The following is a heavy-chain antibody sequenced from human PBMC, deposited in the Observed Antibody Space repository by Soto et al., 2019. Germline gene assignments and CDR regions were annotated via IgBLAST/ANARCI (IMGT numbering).Heavy chain of an antibody. CDR1: GFTFSSYS. Sequence: EVQLVESGGGLVKPGGSLRLSCAASGFTFSSYSMNWVRQAPGKGLEWVSSISNSGSYIYYADSVRGRCTISRDNAKNSLYRQMHALRAAAPAVYSGARHSRPYTSSPALLYWGQGSLVTVSS. J-gene: IGHJ4*02. V-gene: IGHV3-21*01. D-gene: IGHD6-6*01. CDR2: ISNSGSYI. CDR3: ARHSRPYTSSPALLY.